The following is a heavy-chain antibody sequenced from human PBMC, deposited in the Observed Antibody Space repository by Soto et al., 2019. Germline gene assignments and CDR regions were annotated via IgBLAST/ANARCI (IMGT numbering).Heavy chain of an antibody. CDR1: GFTFSSYG. D-gene: IGHD3-9*01. CDR3: ARDGDGGPYYDILTGLPDY. Sequence: PGGSLRLSCAASGFTFSSYGMHWVRQAPGKGLEWVAVIWYDGSNKYYADSVKGRFTISRDNSKNTLYLQMISLRAEDTAVYYCARDGDGGPYYDILTGLPDYWGQGTLVTV. CDR2: IWYDGSNK. V-gene: IGHV3-33*01. J-gene: IGHJ4*02.